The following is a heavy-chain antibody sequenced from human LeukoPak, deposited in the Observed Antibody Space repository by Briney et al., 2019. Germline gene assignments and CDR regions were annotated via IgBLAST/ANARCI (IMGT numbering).Heavy chain of an antibody. V-gene: IGHV3-23*01. D-gene: IGHD1-26*01. CDR3: AKTGGTYCFDY. Sequence: GGSLRLSCAASGFTFSNYAMSWVRQTPGKGLEWVAATVGGRPDTYHAESVKGRFTVPRDDSRDTLYVQMNSLRAEDTAVYYCAKTGGTYCFDYWGQGILVTVSS. CDR1: GFTFSNYA. CDR2: TVGGRPDT. J-gene: IGHJ4*02.